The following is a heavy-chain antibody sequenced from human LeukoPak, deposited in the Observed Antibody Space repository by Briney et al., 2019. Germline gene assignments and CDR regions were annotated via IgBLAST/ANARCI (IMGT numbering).Heavy chain of an antibody. V-gene: IGHV5-51*01. D-gene: IGHD6-19*01. CDR3: ARHPEYSSGWGGDAFDI. J-gene: IGHJ3*02. CDR1: GYSFTSYW. Sequence: GESLKISCKGSGYSFTSYWIGWVRQMPGKGLEWMGIIYPGDSDTRYSPSFQGQVTISADKSISTAYLQWSSLKASDTAMYYCARHPEYSSGWGGDAFDIWGQGTMVTVSS. CDR2: IYPGDSDT.